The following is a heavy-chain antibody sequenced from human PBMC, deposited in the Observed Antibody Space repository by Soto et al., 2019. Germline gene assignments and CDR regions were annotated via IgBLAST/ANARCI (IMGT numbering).Heavy chain of an antibody. V-gene: IGHV3-9*01. CDR2: ISWNSGSI. D-gene: IGHD2-21*02. Sequence: PGGSLRLSCAASGFTFDDYAMHWVRQAPGKGLEWVSGISWNSGSIGYADSVKGRFTISRDNAKNSLYLQMNSLRAEDTALYYCAKAYCGGDCYPYYYYYYGMDVWGQGTTVTVSS. CDR3: AKAYCGGDCYPYYYYYYGMDV. CDR1: GFTFDDYA. J-gene: IGHJ6*02.